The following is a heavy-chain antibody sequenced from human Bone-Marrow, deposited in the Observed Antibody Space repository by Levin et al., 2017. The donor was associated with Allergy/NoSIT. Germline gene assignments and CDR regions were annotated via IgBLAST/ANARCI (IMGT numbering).Heavy chain of an antibody. V-gene: IGHV3-48*01. J-gene: IGHJ2*01. Sequence: PGESLKISCAASGFSFNTYNMHWVRQAPGKGLECISYISSGSGTSDYADSVKGRFTISRDNANNSMYLQMNSLRAEDTAVYYCARETTYYFDTSGDLRAGWYFDLWGRGTLVTVSS. CDR2: ISSGSGTS. D-gene: IGHD3-22*01. CDR1: GFSFNTYN. CDR3: ARETTYYFDTSGDLRAGWYFDL.